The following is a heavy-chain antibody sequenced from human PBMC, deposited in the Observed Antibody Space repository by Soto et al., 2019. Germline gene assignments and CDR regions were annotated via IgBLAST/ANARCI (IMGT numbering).Heavy chain of an antibody. CDR1: GYTFSNYG. Sequence: QVQLVQSGAEVRKPGASVKVSCKASGYTFSNYGLSWVRQAPGQGLEWMGWISDYNGNTHYAQKFQGRLIMTTDTSTRRAYVELRSLTSDDTAVYFCASEGYYSGSGTYSPPRYYGMDVWGQGTTVTVSS. CDR3: ASEGYYSGSGTYSPPRYYGMDV. J-gene: IGHJ6*02. D-gene: IGHD3-10*01. CDR2: ISDYNGNT. V-gene: IGHV1-18*01.